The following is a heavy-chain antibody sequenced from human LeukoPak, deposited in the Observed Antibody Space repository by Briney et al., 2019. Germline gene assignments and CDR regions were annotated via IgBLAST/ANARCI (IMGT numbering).Heavy chain of an antibody. D-gene: IGHD4-17*01. CDR1: KFTFSSYG. Sequence: GGSLRLSCAASKFTFSSYGMHWVRQAPGKGLEWVAFVRYDGSDKYYADSVKGRFTISRDNSKDTLYLQMNSLRVEDTAVYYCASLTTVTFDYWGQGTLVTVSS. J-gene: IGHJ4*02. CDR3: ASLTTVTFDY. V-gene: IGHV3-30*02. CDR2: VRYDGSDK.